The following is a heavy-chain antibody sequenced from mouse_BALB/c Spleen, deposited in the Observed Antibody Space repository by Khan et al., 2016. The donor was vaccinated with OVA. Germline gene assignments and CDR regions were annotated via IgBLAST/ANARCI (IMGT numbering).Heavy chain of an antibody. CDR1: GYTFTNYG. Sequence: QIQLVQSGPELKKPGETVKISCKASGYTFTNYGMNWVKQAPGKGLKWMGWINTYTGEPTYADDFKGRFAISLETSASTAYLQINNTKDEDTGTYLCARNGHYEFDDWGAGTTVTVSS. CDR3: ARNGHYEFDD. CDR2: INTYTGEP. J-gene: IGHJ1*01. D-gene: IGHD2-4*01. V-gene: IGHV9-3-1*01.